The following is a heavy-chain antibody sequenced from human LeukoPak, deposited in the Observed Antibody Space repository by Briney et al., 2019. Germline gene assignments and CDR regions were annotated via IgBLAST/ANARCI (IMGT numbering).Heavy chain of an antibody. CDR2: ISSSSSYI. CDR1: GFTFSSYS. J-gene: IGHJ4*02. Sequence: GGSLRLSCAASGFTFSSYSMNWVRQAPGKGLEWVSSISSSSSYIYYADSVKGRFTTSRDNAKNSLYLQMNSLRAEDTAVYYCANDFWSGYPVDWGQGTLVTVSS. D-gene: IGHD3-3*01. V-gene: IGHV3-21*01. CDR3: ANDFWSGYPVD.